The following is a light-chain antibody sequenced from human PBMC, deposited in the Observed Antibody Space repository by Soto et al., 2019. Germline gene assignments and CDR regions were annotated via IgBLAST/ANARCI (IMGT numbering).Light chain of an antibody. Sequence: LAVSLGERATINCKSSQSVLYSSNNKNYLAWYQQKPGQPPKLLIYWASTRESGVPDRFSGSGSGTDFTLTISSLQAEDVAVYYSADSACPPIT. CDR1: QSVLYSSNNKNY. J-gene: IGKJ5*01. V-gene: IGKV4-1*01. CDR3: ADSACPPIT. CDR2: WAS.